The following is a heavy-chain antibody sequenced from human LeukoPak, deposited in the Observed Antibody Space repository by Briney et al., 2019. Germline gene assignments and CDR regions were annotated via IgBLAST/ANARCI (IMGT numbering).Heavy chain of an antibody. CDR2: INPTGGST. Sequence: ASVKVSCKASGYTFTSYYMHWVRQAPGGGLEWMGIINPTGGSTSYAQKLQGRVTMTTDTSTSTAYMELRSLRSDDTAVYYCARGGVGSGIGFDYWGQGTLVTVSS. V-gene: IGHV1-46*01. CDR1: GYTFTSYY. CDR3: ARGGVGSGIGFDY. J-gene: IGHJ4*02. D-gene: IGHD6-19*01.